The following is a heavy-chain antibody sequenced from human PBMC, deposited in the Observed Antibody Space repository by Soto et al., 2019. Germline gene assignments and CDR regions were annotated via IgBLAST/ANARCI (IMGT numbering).Heavy chain of an antibody. D-gene: IGHD1-26*01. CDR1: GGSISSSSYY. CDR2: IYYSGST. V-gene: IGHV4-39*01. CDR3: ARPSGSQDAFDI. Sequence: PSETLSLTCTVSGGSISSSSYYWGWIRQPPGKGLEWIGSIYYSGSTYYNPSLKSRVTISVDTSKNQFSLKLSSVTAADTAVYYCARPSGSQDAFDIWGQGTMVTVSS. J-gene: IGHJ3*02.